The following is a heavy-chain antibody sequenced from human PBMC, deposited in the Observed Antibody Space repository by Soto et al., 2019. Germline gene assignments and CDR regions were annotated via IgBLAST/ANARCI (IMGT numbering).Heavy chain of an antibody. CDR2: IIPIFGTA. Sequence: SVKVSCKASGGTFSSYAISWVRQAPGQGLEWMGGIIPIFGTANYAQKFQGRVTITADESTSTAYMELRRLRSEDTAVYYCARVRPQYYDSSGKGKWCDPCG. CDR1: GGTFSSYA. J-gene: IGHJ5*02. CDR3: ARVRPQYYDSSGKGKWCDP. D-gene: IGHD3-22*01. V-gene: IGHV1-69*13.